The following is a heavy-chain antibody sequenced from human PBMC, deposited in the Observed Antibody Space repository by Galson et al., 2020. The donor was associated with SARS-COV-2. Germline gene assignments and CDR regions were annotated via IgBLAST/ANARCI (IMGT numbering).Heavy chain of an antibody. CDR3: ARDISGGGYYDSSAYDAFDI. D-gene: IGHD3-22*01. V-gene: IGHV3-33*01. Sequence: GESLKISCAASGFTFSSYGMHWVRQAPGKGLEWVAVIWYDGSNKYYADSVKGRFTISRDNSKNTLYLQMNSLRAEDTAVYYCARDISGGGYYDSSAYDAFDIWGQGTMVTVSS. CDR1: GFTFSSYG. CDR2: IWYDGSNK. J-gene: IGHJ3*02.